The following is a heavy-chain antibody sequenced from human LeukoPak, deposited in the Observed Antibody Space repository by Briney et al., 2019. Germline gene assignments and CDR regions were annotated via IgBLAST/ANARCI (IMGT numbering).Heavy chain of an antibody. J-gene: IGHJ4*02. D-gene: IGHD4-23*01. CDR2: IASDGSST. CDR3: ARGRPHGNDY. V-gene: IGHV3-74*01. CDR1: GFTLSSYW. Sequence: GGSLRLSCAASGFTLSSYWMNWVRQAPGKGLVWVSRIASDGSSTTYADSVKGRFSISRDNAKNTLYLQMNSLRVEDTAVYYCARGRPHGNDYWGQGTLVTVSS.